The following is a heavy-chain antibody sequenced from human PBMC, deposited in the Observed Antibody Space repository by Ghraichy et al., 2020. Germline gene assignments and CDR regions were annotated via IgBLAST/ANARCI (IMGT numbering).Heavy chain of an antibody. CDR2: ITWNSGSI. CDR1: GFTFDDYA. D-gene: IGHD6-19*01. Sequence: LRLSCAASGFTFDDYAMHWVRQAPGKGLEWVSGITWNSGSIGYADSVKGRFTISRDNAKNSLYLQMNSLIPEDTALYYCARDKGGIAVADGFDYWGQGTLLTVSS. CDR3: ARDKGGIAVADGFDY. J-gene: IGHJ4*02. V-gene: IGHV3-9*01.